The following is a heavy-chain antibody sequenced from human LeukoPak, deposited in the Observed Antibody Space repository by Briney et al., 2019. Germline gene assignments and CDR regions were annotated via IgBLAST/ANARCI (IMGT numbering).Heavy chain of an antibody. J-gene: IGHJ4*02. Sequence: ASVKVSCKASGYTFTSYYMHWVRQAPGQGLEWMGIINPSGGSTSYAQKFQGRVTMTRDTSTSTVYMELSSLRSEDTAGYYCARDSSTRPPPRGYFDYWGQGTLVTVSS. D-gene: IGHD6-13*01. V-gene: IGHV1-46*01. CDR3: ARDSSTRPPPRGYFDY. CDR1: GYTFTSYY. CDR2: INPSGGST.